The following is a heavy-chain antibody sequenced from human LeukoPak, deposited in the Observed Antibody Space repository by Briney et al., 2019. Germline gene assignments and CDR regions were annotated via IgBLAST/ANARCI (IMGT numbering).Heavy chain of an antibody. CDR1: GYTYTGYY. CDR3: ARPQWDIVVVPAAYGAFDI. Sequence: ASVKVSCKASGYTYTGYYMHWVRQAPGQGLEWLGWINPNSGGTNYAQKFQGRVTMTRDTSISTAYMELSRLRSDDTAVYYCARPQWDIVVVPAAYGAFDIWGQGTMVTVSS. J-gene: IGHJ3*02. D-gene: IGHD2-2*01. V-gene: IGHV1-2*02. CDR2: INPNSGGT.